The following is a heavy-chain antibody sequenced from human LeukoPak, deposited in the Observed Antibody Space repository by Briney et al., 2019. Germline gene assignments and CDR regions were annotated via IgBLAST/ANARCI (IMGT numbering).Heavy chain of an antibody. CDR1: GFTFSSFS. J-gene: IGHJ3*01. V-gene: IGHV3-30*04. CDR3: VRGGATTAIAAFDV. D-gene: IGHD2-21*02. CDR2: ISSDESNR. Sequence: PGGSLRLSCAASGFTFSSFSMHWVRQAPGKGLEWVAIISSDESNRFYADSVGGRFTISRDNSRNTLYLHMNSLTTEDSAVYFCVRGGATTAIAAFDVWGQGTMVTVSS.